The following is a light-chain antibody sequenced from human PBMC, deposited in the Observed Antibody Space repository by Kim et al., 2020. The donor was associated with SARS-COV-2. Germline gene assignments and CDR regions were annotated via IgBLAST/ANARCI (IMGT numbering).Light chain of an antibody. CDR1: QSVSSNY. J-gene: IGKJ5*01. CDR3: QQRDSWPIT. Sequence: EIVLTQSPGTLSLSPGERATLSCRASQSVSSNYLAWYQQKPAQAPRLLIYGASSRATGIPDRFSGSGSGTDFTLTISSLEPEDFAVYYCQQRDSWPITFGQGTRLEIK. V-gene: IGKV3-20*01. CDR2: GAS.